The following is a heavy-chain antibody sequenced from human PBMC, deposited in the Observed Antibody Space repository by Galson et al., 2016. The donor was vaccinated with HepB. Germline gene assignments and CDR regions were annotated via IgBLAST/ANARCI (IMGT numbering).Heavy chain of an antibody. J-gene: IGHJ6*02. Sequence: SETLSLTCGVSGGSFSDFFWTWIRQPPGRGLEWIGDINHRGGTNYNPSLKSRVSTSVDKTNNQFTLKLNFVTAAGTAVYYCARFVRQKRLAVAGRGYFYGVDVWGQGTTVTVTS. CDR1: GGSFSDFF. V-gene: IGHV4-34*01. CDR2: INHRGGT. CDR3: ARFVRQKRLAVAGRGYFYGVDV. D-gene: IGHD6-19*01.